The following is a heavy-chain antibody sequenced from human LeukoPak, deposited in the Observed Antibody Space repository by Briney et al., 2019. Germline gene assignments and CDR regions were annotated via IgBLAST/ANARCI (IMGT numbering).Heavy chain of an antibody. CDR2: ISHDGSNP. J-gene: IGHJ4*02. CDR1: GFTFSSYG. D-gene: IGHD3-22*01. V-gene: IGHV3-30*18. CDR3: AKTHYYDSSGVPGDY. Sequence: GGSLRVSCAASGFTFSSYGMHWVRQAPGKGLEWVAVISHDGSNPYYADSVKGRFTISRDNSKNTLYLQMSSLRAEDTATYYCAKTHYYDSSGVPGDYWGQGTLVTVSS.